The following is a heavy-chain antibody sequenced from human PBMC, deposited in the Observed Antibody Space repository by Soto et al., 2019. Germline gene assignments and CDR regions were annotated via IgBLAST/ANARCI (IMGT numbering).Heavy chain of an antibody. J-gene: IGHJ5*02. CDR1: VSSINSXGHF. V-gene: IGHV4-31*03. Sequence: LXLXCTVSVSSINSXGHFWIRVRQFPGKGVELIVNIYANGSTYYLPSLKSRLTMSVETCKRQFSLKLNAVTSADTDVYFCSRGSDSTGYWLAPWGRGTPVTVS. D-gene: IGHD2-8*02. CDR2: IYANGST. CDR3: SRGSDSTGYWLAP.